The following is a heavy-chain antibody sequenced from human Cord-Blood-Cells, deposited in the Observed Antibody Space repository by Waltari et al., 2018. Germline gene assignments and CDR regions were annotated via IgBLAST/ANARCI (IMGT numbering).Heavy chain of an antibody. CDR3: AGGHIVGATTSAFDI. Sequence: QVQLVQSGAEVKKPGASVKVSCKASGYTFTGYYMHWVRQAPGQGLEWMGWINPNSGGTNEARKVQGRVTRARDTSISTAYMELSRLRSDDTAVYYCAGGHIVGATTSAFDIWGQATMVTVSS. CDR2: INPNSGGT. CDR1: GYTFTGYY. J-gene: IGHJ3*02. D-gene: IGHD1-26*01. V-gene: IGHV1-2*02.